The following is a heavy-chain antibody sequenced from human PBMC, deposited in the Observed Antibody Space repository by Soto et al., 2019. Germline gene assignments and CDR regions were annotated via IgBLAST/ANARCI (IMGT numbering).Heavy chain of an antibody. CDR1: GFTFSSYA. V-gene: IGHV3-30-3*01. Sequence: PGGALRLTCTASGFTFSSYAMHWVRQAPGEGLEWVAVISYDGSNKYYADSVKGRFTISRDNSKNTLYLQMNSLTAEDTAVYYCTGVWSGIYYYYGMDVWGQGTTVTVSS. CDR3: TGVWSGIYYYYGMDV. D-gene: IGHD6-13*01. J-gene: IGHJ6*02. CDR2: ISYDGSNK.